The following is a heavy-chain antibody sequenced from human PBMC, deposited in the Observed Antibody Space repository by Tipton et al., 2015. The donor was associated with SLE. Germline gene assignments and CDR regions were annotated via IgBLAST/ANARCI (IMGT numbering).Heavy chain of an antibody. D-gene: IGHD6-13*01. CDR1: GGSISSSSYY. V-gene: IGHV4-39*07. Sequence: TLSLTCTVSGGSISSSSYYWGWIRQPPGKGLEWIGSIYYSGGTYYNPCLKSRVTISEDTSKNQFSLKLSSVTAADTAVYYCAREAYSSSWYSGDYWGQGTLVTVSS. CDR2: IYYSGGT. CDR3: AREAYSSSWYSGDY. J-gene: IGHJ4*02.